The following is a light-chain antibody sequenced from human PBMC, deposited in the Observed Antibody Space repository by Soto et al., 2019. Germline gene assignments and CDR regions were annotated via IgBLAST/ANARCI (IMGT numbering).Light chain of an antibody. CDR3: GTWDRGLSAGV. V-gene: IGLV1-51*01. CDR2: DTH. J-gene: IGLJ1*01. CDR1: SSNIGNNY. Sequence: QSVLTQPPSVSAAPGQKVTISCSGSSSNIGNNYVSWYQQLPGTAPKLLIYDTHKRPSGIPDRFSGSKSGTSATLGITGLQTGDEADYYCGTWDRGLSAGVFGAGTKVTAL.